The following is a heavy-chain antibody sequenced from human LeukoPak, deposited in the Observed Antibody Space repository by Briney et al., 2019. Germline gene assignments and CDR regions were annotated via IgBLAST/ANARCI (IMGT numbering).Heavy chain of an antibody. D-gene: IGHD2-8*01. J-gene: IGHJ3*02. Sequence: PGGSLRLSCAASGFTFSDYYMSWIRQAPGKGLEWVSYISSSGSTIYYADSVKGRFTISRDNAKNSLYLQMNSLRAEDTAVYYYAREQMIYNAFDIWGQGTMVTVSS. CDR2: ISSSGSTI. V-gene: IGHV3-11*01. CDR1: GFTFSDYY. CDR3: AREQMIYNAFDI.